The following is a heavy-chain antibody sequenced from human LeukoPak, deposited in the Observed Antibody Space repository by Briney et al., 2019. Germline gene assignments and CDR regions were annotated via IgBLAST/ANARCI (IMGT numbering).Heavy chain of an antibody. Sequence: SETLSLTCTVSGGSISSYYWSWIRQPAGKGLEWIGRIYTSGSTNYNPSLESRVTMSVDTSKNQFSLKLSSVTAADTAVYYCARDFRSYYYDSSGYFDYWGQGTLVTVSS. CDR2: IYTSGST. J-gene: IGHJ4*02. CDR3: ARDFRSYYYDSSGYFDY. D-gene: IGHD3-22*01. V-gene: IGHV4-4*07. CDR1: GGSISSYY.